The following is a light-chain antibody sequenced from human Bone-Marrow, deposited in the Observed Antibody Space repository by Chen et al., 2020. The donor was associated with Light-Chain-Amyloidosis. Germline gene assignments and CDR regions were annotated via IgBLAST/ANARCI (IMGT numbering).Light chain of an antibody. CDR3: ATWDDRLIGYV. J-gene: IGLJ1*01. V-gene: IGLV1-44*01. CDR1: SSNIGSNI. CDR2: NDD. Sequence: QSVLTQPPSPSGTPGQTLTITCSGSSSNIGSNIVTWYQHLPGAAPTLLIYNDDKRPSGVPDRFSASRSGTSASLAISGLQSGDEGDYHCATWDDRLIGYVFGSGTEVTVL.